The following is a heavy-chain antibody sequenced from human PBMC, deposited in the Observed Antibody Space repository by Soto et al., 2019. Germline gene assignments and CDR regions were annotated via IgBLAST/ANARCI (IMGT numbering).Heavy chain of an antibody. Sequence: SETLSLTCAVYGGSFSGYYWSWIRQPPGKGLEWIGEINHSGSTNYNPSLKSRVTISVDTSKNQFSLKLSSVTAADTAVYYCARGARLARNWFDPWGQGTLVTVSS. CDR1: GGSFSGYY. V-gene: IGHV4-34*01. J-gene: IGHJ5*02. CDR2: INHSGST. CDR3: ARGARLARNWFDP. D-gene: IGHD5-12*01.